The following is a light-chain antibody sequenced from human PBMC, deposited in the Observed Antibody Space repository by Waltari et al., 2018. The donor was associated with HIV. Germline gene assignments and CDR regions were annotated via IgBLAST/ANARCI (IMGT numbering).Light chain of an antibody. CDR2: QVT. CDR1: TDSTF. V-gene: IGLV2-14*01. J-gene: IGLJ2*01. CDR3: ASRAAENTFL. Sequence: QSALAQPASLSGSPGQSVTISCRGTTDSTFASWYQYHPGRAPKLIIFQVTNRPSGVSNRFSGSKSGNTASLTISGLQSDDEAHYFCASRAAENTFLFGGGTQVTVL.